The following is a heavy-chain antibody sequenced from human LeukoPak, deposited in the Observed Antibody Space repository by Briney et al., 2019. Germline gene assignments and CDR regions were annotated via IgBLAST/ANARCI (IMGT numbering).Heavy chain of an antibody. CDR1: GFTFSSYS. CDR3: ARDRWLVNTPGFDY. CDR2: ISSSSSYI. Sequence: NAGGSLRLSCAASGFTFSSYSMNWVRQAPGKGLEWVSSISSSSSYIYYAGSVKGRFTISRDNAKNSLYLQMNSLRAEDTAVYYCARDRWLVNTPGFDYWGQGTLVTVSS. V-gene: IGHV3-21*01. D-gene: IGHD6-19*01. J-gene: IGHJ4*02.